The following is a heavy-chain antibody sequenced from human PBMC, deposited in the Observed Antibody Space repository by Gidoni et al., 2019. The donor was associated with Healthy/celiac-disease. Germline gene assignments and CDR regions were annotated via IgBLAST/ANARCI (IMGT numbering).Heavy chain of an antibody. CDR1: GFTCSSYS. V-gene: IGHV3-48*01. CDR3: ARDRSTRVVVALRSDYYYYGMDV. CDR2: ISSRSSTI. Sequence: EVQLVESGGGLVQPGGSLRLYCAAAGFTCSSYSMNWVRQSPGTGLEWVATISSRSSTIYYADSVKRRFTISRDHANNSLYLQMNSLRAEDTAVYYCARDRSTRVVVALRSDYYYYGMDVWGQGTTVTVSS. D-gene: IGHD2-15*01. J-gene: IGHJ6*02.